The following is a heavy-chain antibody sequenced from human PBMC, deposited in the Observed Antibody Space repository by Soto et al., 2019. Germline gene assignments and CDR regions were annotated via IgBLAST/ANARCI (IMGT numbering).Heavy chain of an antibody. J-gene: IGHJ5*02. CDR2: ISGSGGST. CDR1: GFTFSSYA. V-gene: IGHV3-23*01. CDR3: AKNTGTTSWSIHNWFDP. Sequence: LRLSCAASGFTFSSYAMSWVRQAPGKGLEWVSAISGSGGSTYYADSVKGRFTISRDNSKNTLYLQMNSLRAEDTAVYYCAKNTGTTSWSIHNWFDPWGQGTLVTVSS. D-gene: IGHD1-7*01.